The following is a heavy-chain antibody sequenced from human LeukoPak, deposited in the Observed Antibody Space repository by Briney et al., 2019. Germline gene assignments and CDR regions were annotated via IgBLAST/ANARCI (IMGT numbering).Heavy chain of an antibody. Sequence: TGGSLRLSCAVSGFTFSSYAMSWVRQAPGKGLEWVSAISGSAGSTYYADSVKGRFTISRDNSKNTLYLQMNSLKTEDTAVYYCTTKLRDSGGLWGQGTLVTVSS. CDR2: ISGSAGST. V-gene: IGHV3-23*01. CDR3: TTKLRDSGGL. CDR1: GFTFSSYA. D-gene: IGHD2-15*01. J-gene: IGHJ4*02.